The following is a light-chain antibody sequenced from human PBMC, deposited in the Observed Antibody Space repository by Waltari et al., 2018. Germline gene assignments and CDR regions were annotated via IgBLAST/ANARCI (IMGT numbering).Light chain of an antibody. CDR1: SSDVGGYNF. CDR3: SSYTTSGTNV. V-gene: IGLV2-14*01. J-gene: IGLJ1*01. Sequence: QSALTQPASVSGSPGQSITISCPGTSSDVGGYNFVSWYQQHPGKAPKFMIFDVSRRPSGVSNRFSGSKSGNTASLTISGLQAEDEADYYCSSYTTSGTNVFGTGTKVTVL. CDR2: DVS.